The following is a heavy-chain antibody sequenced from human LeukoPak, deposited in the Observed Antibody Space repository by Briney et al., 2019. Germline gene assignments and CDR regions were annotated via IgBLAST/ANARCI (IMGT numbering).Heavy chain of an antibody. CDR2: ISSFSSSI. CDR3: ARIRHQGESLPSY. V-gene: IGHV3-21*01. CDR1: GFTFSNYN. Sequence: GGSLRLSCAASGFTFSNYNMNWVRQAPGKGLEWVSSISSFSSSIYYADSVKGRFTISRDNAKNSLYLQMNSLRAEDTAVYYCARIRHQGESLPSYWGQGTLVTVSS. J-gene: IGHJ4*02. D-gene: IGHD1-26*01.